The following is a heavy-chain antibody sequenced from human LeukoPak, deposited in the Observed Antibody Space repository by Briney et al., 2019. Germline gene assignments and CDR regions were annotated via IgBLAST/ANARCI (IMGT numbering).Heavy chain of an antibody. CDR1: GFTFSSNY. D-gene: IGHD3-3*01. V-gene: IGHV3-53*01. CDR3: ARQSGSYFAY. CDR2: IYSSGST. Sequence: PGGSLRLSCAASGFTFSSNYMSWVRQAPGKGLEWVSVIYSSGSTYYADSVKGRFTISRDNSKNTLYLQMNSLRAEDTAVYYRARQSGSYFAYWGQGPLSPSPQ. J-gene: IGHJ4*02.